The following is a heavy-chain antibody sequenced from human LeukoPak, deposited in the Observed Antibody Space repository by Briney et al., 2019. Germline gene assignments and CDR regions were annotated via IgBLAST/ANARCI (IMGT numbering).Heavy chain of an antibody. V-gene: IGHV3-33*06. CDR3: AKRYSSGAFDY. CDR1: GFTFSTYG. D-gene: IGHD6-19*01. CDR2: IWYDGSNK. J-gene: IGHJ4*02. Sequence: GGLLRLSCATSGFTFSTYGMHWVRQAPGKGLEGVAVIWYDGSNKYYADSVKGRFTISRDNSKNTLYLQINSLRAEDTAVYYCAKRYSSGAFDYWGQGTLVTVSS.